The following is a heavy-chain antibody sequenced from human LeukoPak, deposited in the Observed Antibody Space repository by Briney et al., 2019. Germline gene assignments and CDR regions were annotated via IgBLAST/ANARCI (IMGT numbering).Heavy chain of an antibody. V-gene: IGHV1-18*01. CDR2: ISAYNGDT. J-gene: IGHJ4*02. Sequence: ASVKVSCKASGYTFTSYGINWVRQAPGQGLEWMGWISAYNGDTNYAQKLQGRVTMTTDTSTSTAYMELRSLRSDDTAVYYCAKGFTMVRGVTKFDYWGQGTLVTVSS. CDR3: AKGFTMVRGVTKFDY. CDR1: GYTFTSYG. D-gene: IGHD3-10*01.